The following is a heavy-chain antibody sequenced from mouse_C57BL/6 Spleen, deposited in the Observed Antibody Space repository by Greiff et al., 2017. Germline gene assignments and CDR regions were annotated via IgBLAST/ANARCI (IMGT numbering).Heavy chain of an antibody. J-gene: IGHJ4*01. Sequence: DVKLQESGPELVKPGASVKIPCKASGYTFTDYNMDWVKQSHGKSLEWIGDINPNNGGTIYNQKFKGKATLTVDKSSSTAYMELRSLTSEDTAVYYCARTSYIYAMDYWGQGTSVTVSS. CDR2: INPNNGGT. V-gene: IGHV1-18*01. CDR1: GYTFTDYN. CDR3: ARTSYIYAMDY. D-gene: IGHD2-12*01.